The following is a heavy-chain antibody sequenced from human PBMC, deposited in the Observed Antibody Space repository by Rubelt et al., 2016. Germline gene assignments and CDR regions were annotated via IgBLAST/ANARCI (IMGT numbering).Heavy chain of an antibody. V-gene: IGHV3-33*01. CDR1: GFTFSSYG. D-gene: IGHD4-17*01. J-gene: IGHJ3*02. Sequence: GFTFSSYGMHWIRQAPGKGLEWVAVIWYDGSNKYYADSVKGRFTISRDNSKNTLYLQMNSLRAEDTAVYYCARERDYGDAHDAFDIWGQGTMVTVSS. CDR3: ARERDYGDAHDAFDI. CDR2: IWYDGSNK.